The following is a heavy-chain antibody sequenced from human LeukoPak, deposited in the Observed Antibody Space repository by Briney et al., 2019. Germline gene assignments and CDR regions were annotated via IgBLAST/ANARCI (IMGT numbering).Heavy chain of an antibody. CDR1: GGSFSGYY. Sequence: SETLSLTCAVYGGSFSGYYWSWIRQPPGKGLEWIGEINHSGSTNYNPSLKSRVTISVDTSKNQFSLKLSSVTAADTAVYYCAREEDYYDSSGYYRERVNWFDPWGQGTLVTVSS. J-gene: IGHJ5*02. CDR3: AREEDYYDSSGYYRERVNWFDP. D-gene: IGHD3-22*01. CDR2: INHSGST. V-gene: IGHV4-34*01.